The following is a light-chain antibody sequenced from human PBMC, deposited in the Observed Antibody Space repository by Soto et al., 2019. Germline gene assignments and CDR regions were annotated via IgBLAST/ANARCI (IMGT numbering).Light chain of an antibody. CDR3: SSYTSTNVL. CDR2: EAS. Sequence: QSVLTQPASVSGSPGQSITISCTGTSSDVGDYNYVSWYQQHPGNAPKLIIYEASHRPSGVSDRFSGSKSANTASLTISGLQADDEADYYCSSYTSTNVLFGGGTKLTVL. J-gene: IGLJ2*01. V-gene: IGLV2-14*01. CDR1: SSDVGDYNY.